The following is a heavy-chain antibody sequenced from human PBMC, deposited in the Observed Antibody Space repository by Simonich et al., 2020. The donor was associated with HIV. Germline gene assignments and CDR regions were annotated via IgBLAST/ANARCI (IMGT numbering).Heavy chain of an antibody. V-gene: IGHV3-49*04. CDR1: GFTFGDYA. CDR2: IRTKPDGGTT. CDR3: TKGSSSEY. Sequence: EVHLVESGGGLVQPGRSLRLSCTASGFTFGDYALSWVRQAQGEGLDWVGFIRTKPDGGTTEYAASVKGRFVISRDDSKSISYLQMNSLKTEDTAVYYCTKGSSSEYWGQGTLVTVSS. J-gene: IGHJ4*02. D-gene: IGHD2-2*01.